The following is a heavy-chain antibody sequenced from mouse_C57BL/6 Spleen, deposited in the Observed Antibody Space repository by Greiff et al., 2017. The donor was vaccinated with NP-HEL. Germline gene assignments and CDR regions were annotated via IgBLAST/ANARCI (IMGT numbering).Heavy chain of an antibody. CDR3: ASLTGTSFAY. V-gene: IGHV2-6*01. Sequence: VKLVESGPGLVAPSQSLSITCTVSGFSLTSYGVDWVRQSPGKGLEWLGVIWGVGSTNYNSALKSRLSISKDNSNSQVFLKMNSLQTDDTAMYYCASLTGTSFAYWGQGTLVTVSA. CDR1: GFSLTSYG. D-gene: IGHD4-1*01. CDR2: IWGVGST. J-gene: IGHJ3*01.